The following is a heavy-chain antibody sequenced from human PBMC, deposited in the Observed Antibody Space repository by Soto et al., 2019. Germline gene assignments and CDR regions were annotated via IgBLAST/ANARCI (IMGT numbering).Heavy chain of an antibody. D-gene: IGHD5-18*01. Sequence: EVQLLESGGGLVQPGGSLRLSCAASGFTFSTYAMIWVRQAPGRGLEWVSSISGNGNSAHYADSVNGRFTVSRDNSQNTMYRQMNSLRAEDTALYYCAKSTWIQLWPAYWGQGTLVTVSS. CDR1: GFTFSTYA. J-gene: IGHJ4*02. V-gene: IGHV3-23*01. CDR2: ISGNGNSA. CDR3: AKSTWIQLWPAY.